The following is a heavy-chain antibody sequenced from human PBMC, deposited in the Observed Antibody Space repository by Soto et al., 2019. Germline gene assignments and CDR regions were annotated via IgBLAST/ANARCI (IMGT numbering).Heavy chain of an antibody. J-gene: IGHJ4*02. V-gene: IGHV6-1*01. CDR1: GDSVSSNSAA. Sequence: SQTLSLTCAISGDSVSSNSAAWNWIRQSPSRGLEWLGRTYYRSKWYNDYAVSVKSRLTINPDTSKNQFSLQLNSVPPEDTVVYYCAKVAGERATFDYWGQGTLVTVSS. CDR3: AKVAGERATFDY. CDR2: TYYRSKWYN. D-gene: IGHD6-19*01.